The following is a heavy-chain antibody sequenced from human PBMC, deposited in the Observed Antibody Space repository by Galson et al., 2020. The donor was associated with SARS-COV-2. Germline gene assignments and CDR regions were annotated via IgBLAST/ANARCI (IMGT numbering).Heavy chain of an antibody. CDR1: GFTFEDYA. J-gene: IGHJ4*02. Sequence: SLKISCAASGFTFEDYAMHWVRQAPGKGLEWISGINWNSGNIAYADSVEGRFTISRDNAKNSLYLQMNSLRAEDTALYFCAKHTSDSSPFRYVDYWGQGTLVTVSS. D-gene: IGHD6-6*01. V-gene: IGHV3-9*01. CDR2: INWNSGNI. CDR3: AKHTSDSSPFRYVDY.